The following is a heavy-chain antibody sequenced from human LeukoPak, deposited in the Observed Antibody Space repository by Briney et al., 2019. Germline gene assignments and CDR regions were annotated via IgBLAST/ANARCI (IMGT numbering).Heavy chain of an antibody. CDR2: IYYSGST. Sequence: PSETLSLTCTVSGGSISSSSYYWGWIRQPPGKGLEWIGSIYYSGSTYYNPSLKSRVTISVDTSKNQFSLKLSSVTAADTAVYYCARRQPNWYFDYWGQGTLVTVSS. CDR1: GGSISSSSYY. J-gene: IGHJ4*02. V-gene: IGHV4-39*07. D-gene: IGHD1-1*01. CDR3: ARRQPNWYFDY.